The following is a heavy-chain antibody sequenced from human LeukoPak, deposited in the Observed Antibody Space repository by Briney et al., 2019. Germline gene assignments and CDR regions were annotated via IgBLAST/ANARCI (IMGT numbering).Heavy chain of an antibody. Sequence: ASVKVSCKASGYTFTSYGISWVRQAPGQGLEWMGIINPSGGSTSYAQKFQGRVTMTRDTSTSTVYMELSSLRSEDTAVYYCARDGYVSSGWYSMGFDPWGQGTLVTVSS. CDR1: GYTFTSYG. D-gene: IGHD6-19*01. V-gene: IGHV1-46*01. CDR3: ARDGYVSSGWYSMGFDP. CDR2: INPSGGST. J-gene: IGHJ5*02.